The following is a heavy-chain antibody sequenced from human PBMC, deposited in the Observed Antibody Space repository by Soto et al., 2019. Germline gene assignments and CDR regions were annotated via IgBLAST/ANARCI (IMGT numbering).Heavy chain of an antibody. CDR3: ARGATVTQYDY. D-gene: IGHD4-17*01. CDR1: GVSVSSGSFY. J-gene: IGHJ4*02. CDR2: GSYSGTT. Sequence: SETLSLTCTVSGVSVSSGSFYWAWIRQPPGKGLEWIGFGSYSGTTNYKPSLKSRVTISVDTSRSQISLKVSSLTAADTAVYYCARGATVTQYDYWGQGTLVTV. V-gene: IGHV4-61*01.